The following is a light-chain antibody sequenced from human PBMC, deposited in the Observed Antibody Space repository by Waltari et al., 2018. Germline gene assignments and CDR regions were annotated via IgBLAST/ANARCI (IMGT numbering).Light chain of an antibody. CDR1: QGIGTW. V-gene: IGKV1-5*03. J-gene: IGKJ3*01. CDR3: QRYNSYPIT. Sequence: DIQMTQSPSTLSASVGDRVTITCRASQGIGTWLAWYQQKPGKAPKFLIYEATNVENGVPSRFSGSGAGTEFTLTISSLQPDDFATYYCQRYNSYPITFGPGTKVDI. CDR2: EAT.